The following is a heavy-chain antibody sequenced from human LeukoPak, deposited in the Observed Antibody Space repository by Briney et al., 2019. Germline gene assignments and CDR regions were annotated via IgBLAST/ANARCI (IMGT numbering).Heavy chain of an antibody. CDR1: GYTFMGNY. J-gene: IGHJ4*02. V-gene: IGHV1-2*02. Sequence: GASVKLFCKASGYTFMGNYMHGVRQAPGQGLEWMGWINPNSGDTKSVQKFQGRFTMTRHTSISTAYMELTGLTSDDTGEYYCTRGGYSCAVDYWGQGTPVTVPS. CDR2: INPNSGDT. CDR3: TRGGYSCAVDY. D-gene: IGHD5-12*01.